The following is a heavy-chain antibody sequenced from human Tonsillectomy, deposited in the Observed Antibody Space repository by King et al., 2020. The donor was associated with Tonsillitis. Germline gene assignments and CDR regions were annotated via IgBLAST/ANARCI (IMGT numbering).Heavy chain of an antibody. CDR3: ARLYPSIRVMYYFDY. D-gene: IGHD2-2*01. CDR2: IYYTGST. J-gene: IGHJ4*02. V-gene: IGHV4-59*08. CDR1: GGSISTYY. Sequence: QLQESGPGLVKPSETLSLTCTVSGGSISTYYWTWIRQPPGKGLEWIGYIYYTGSTNYNPSLKSRVTISVDTSKNQFSLKLSSVTAADTAVYYCARLYPSIRVMYYFDYWGQGTLVTVSS.